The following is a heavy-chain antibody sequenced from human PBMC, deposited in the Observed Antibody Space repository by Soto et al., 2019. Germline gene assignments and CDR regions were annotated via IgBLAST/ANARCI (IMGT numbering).Heavy chain of an antibody. J-gene: IGHJ5*02. CDR1: CGSISSGDYY. CDR2: IYYSGST. CDR3: ARGAGYCSSTSCYFGWFDP. Sequence: SETLSLTCTVSCGSISSGDYYWSWIRQPPGKGLEWIGYIYYSGSTYYNPSLKSRVTISVDTSKNQFSLKLSSVTAADTAVYYCARGAGYCSSTSCYFGWFDPWGQGTLVTVSS. D-gene: IGHD2-2*01. V-gene: IGHV4-30-4*01.